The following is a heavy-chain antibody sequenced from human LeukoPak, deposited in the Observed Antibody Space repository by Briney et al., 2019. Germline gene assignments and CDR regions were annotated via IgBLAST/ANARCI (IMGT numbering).Heavy chain of an antibody. J-gene: IGHJ4*02. CDR2: ITSRNNYM. V-gene: IGHV3-21*01. D-gene: IGHD5-12*01. CDR3: ARDPIVAVPYYFDY. Sequence: GGSLRLSCAASGFNFSSYTMTWVRQAPGKGLEWVSSITSRNNYMYYADSVRGRFTISRDNAKNSLYLHINSLRAEDTAVHFCARDPIVAVPYYFDYWGQGTLVTVSS. CDR1: GFNFSSYT.